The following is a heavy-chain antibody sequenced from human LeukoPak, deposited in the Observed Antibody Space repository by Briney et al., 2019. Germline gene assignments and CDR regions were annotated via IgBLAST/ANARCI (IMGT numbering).Heavy chain of an antibody. V-gene: IGHV4-34*01. Sequence: SETLSLTCAVYGGSFSGYYWSWIRQPPGKGLECIGEISHSGTTNYNPSLKSRVTISVDTSKNQFSLKLSSVTAADTAVYYCARGPGSSWYRINYFDYWGQGTLVTVSS. CDR1: GGSFSGYY. D-gene: IGHD6-13*01. CDR3: ARGPGSSWYRINYFDY. CDR2: ISHSGTT. J-gene: IGHJ4*02.